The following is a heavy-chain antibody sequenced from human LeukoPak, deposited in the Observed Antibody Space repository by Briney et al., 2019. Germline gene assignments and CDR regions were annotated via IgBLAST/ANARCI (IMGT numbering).Heavy chain of an antibody. Sequence: SETLSLTRTVSGGSLSSFYWSWVRQSPGKGLEWIGFIHNSESTTKDNPSLKGRVTISADMSKNQFSLRLTSVTAADTAVYYCARQTNWFDSWGQGILVTVSS. CDR1: GGSLSSFY. J-gene: IGHJ5*01. CDR2: IHNSESTT. V-gene: IGHV4-59*08. D-gene: IGHD2-8*01. CDR3: ARQTNWFDS.